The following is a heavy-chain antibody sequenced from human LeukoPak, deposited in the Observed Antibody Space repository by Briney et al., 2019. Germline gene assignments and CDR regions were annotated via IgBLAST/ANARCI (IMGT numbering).Heavy chain of an antibody. CDR1: GFTFSSYA. D-gene: IGHD2-15*01. V-gene: IGHV3-23*01. J-gene: IGHJ6*02. CDR2: ISGSGGST. Sequence: PGGSLRLSCAASGFTFSSYAMSWVRQAPGKGLEWVSAISGSGGSTYYADSVKGRFTISRDNSKNTLYLQMNSLRAEDTAVYYCAKDKETGYCSGGSCYSPNYYYGMDVWGQGTTVTVSS. CDR3: AKDKETGYCSGGSCYSPNYYYGMDV.